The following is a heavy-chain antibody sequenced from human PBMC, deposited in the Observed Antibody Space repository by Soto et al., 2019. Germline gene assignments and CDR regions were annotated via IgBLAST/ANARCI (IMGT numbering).Heavy chain of an antibody. CDR3: ARTSPPYYDFWSGYEGDYYYMDV. CDR2: IDWDDDK. CDR1: GFSLSTSGMC. Sequence: SGPTLVNPTQTLTLTCTFSGFSLSTSGMCVSWIRQPPGKALEWLARIDWDDDKYYSTSLKTRLTISKDTSKNQVVLTMTNMDPVDTATYYCARTSPPYYDFWSGYEGDYYYMDVWGKGTTVTVSS. V-gene: IGHV2-70*11. J-gene: IGHJ6*03. D-gene: IGHD3-3*01.